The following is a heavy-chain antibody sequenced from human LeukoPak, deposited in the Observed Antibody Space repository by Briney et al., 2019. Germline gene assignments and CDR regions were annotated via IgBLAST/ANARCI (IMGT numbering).Heavy chain of an antibody. CDR2: IKQDGSEK. CDR3: ALRRNFSFDY. CDR1: GFTFSDYY. Sequence: GGSLRLSCAASGFTFSDYYMSWIRQAPGKGLEWVAIIKQDGSEKNYVDSVKGRFTISRDNAKTSLYLQMNSLRGEDTAVYYCALRRNFSFDYWGQGTLVTVSS. J-gene: IGHJ4*02. D-gene: IGHD3-3*01. V-gene: IGHV3-7*01.